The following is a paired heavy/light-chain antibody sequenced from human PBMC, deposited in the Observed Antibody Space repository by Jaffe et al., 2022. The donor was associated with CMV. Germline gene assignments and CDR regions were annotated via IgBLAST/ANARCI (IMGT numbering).Heavy chain of an antibody. CDR3: ARGHYDFWSGNSGGDWFDP. D-gene: IGHD3-3*01. V-gene: IGHV3-20*01. J-gene: IGHJ5*02. Sequence: EVQLVESGGGAVRPGGSLRLSCAASGSTFEDYAMSWVRQVPGKGLEWVSGINWNGRITGYADSVKGRFTISRDNAKNSLYLQMNSLRAEDTALYHCARGHYDFWSGNSGGDWFDPWGQGTLVTVSS. CDR2: INWNGRIT. CDR1: GSTFEDYA.
Light chain of an antibody. CDR2: DAS. Sequence: EIVLTQSPGTLSLSPGERATLSCRASKSVSSSQLAWYQQKPGQAPRLLIYDASSRATGIPDRFSGSGSGTDFTLTISRLEPEDFAVYYCQQYGSSPQVTFGQGTKLEIK. J-gene: IGKJ2*01. V-gene: IGKV3-20*01. CDR1: KSVSSSQ. CDR3: QQYGSSPQVT.